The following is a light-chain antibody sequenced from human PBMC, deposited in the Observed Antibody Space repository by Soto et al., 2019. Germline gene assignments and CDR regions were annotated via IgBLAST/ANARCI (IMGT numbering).Light chain of an antibody. CDR1: SSDVGSYNL. CDR2: EGS. Sequence: QSALTQPPSVSGAPGQRVTISCTGTSSDVGSYNLVSWYQQHPGKAPKLMIYEGSKRPSGVSNRFSGSKSGNTASLTISGLQAEDEADYYCCSYAGSVVFGGGTQLTVL. J-gene: IGLJ2*01. CDR3: CSYAGSVV. V-gene: IGLV2-23*01.